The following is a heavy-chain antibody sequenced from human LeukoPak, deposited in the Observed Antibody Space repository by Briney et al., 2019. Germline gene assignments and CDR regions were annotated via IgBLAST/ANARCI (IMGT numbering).Heavy chain of an antibody. CDR2: IYLTVST. Sequence: SETLSLTCAVSGYSISSGYYWGCIRQPPGKGLEWSLSIYLTVSTSYNPSLKSRVTISVDTSKNQFSLKLSSVTAPDTAMYYCARQYCSSTNCPFDYWGQGTMVTVSS. V-gene: IGHV4-38-2*01. CDR3: ARQYCSSTNCPFDY. CDR1: GYSISSGYY. J-gene: IGHJ4*02. D-gene: IGHD2-2*01.